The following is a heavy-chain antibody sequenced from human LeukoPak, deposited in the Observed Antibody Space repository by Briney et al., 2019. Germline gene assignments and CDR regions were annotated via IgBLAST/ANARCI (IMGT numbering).Heavy chain of an antibody. CDR1: GGSISSGSYY. Sequence: PSETLSLTCTVSGGSISSGSYYWSWIRQPAGKGLEWIGRIYTSGSTNYNPSLKSRVTISADTSKNQFSLKLSSVTAADTAVYYCAKTGRGSGWSGNWFDPWGQGTLVTVSS. J-gene: IGHJ5*02. CDR3: AKTGRGSGWSGNWFDP. CDR2: IYTSGST. V-gene: IGHV4-61*02. D-gene: IGHD6-19*01.